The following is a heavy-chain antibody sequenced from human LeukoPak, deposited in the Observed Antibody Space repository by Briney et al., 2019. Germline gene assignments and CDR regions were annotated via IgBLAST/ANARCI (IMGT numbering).Heavy chain of an antibody. D-gene: IGHD5-12*01. CDR2: ISFHGTDS. V-gene: IGHV3-30*04. CDR3: AKEGYSGYDEFFDY. CDR1: GFTFISYA. Sequence: SGGSLRLSCAASGFTFISYAIHWVRQAPGKGLEWVAVISFHGTDSFYADSVKGRFTISRDNSKNTLYLQMNSLRAEDTAVYYCAKEGYSGYDEFFDYWGQGTLVTVSS. J-gene: IGHJ4*02.